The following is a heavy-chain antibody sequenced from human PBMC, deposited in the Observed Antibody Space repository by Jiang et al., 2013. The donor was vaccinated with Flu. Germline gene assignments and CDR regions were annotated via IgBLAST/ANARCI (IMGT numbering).Heavy chain of an antibody. D-gene: IGHD3-22*01. CDR1: GGSFSGYF. Sequence: LLKPSETLSLTCAFYGGSFSGYFGNWIRQPPGKGLEWIGEINHSGNTNYNPSLKSRVTISLDTSKNEISLRLTSMTAADTAVYYCARNRADSYDSSGFYYSGSSFDYWGQGTLVTVSS. J-gene: IGHJ4*02. V-gene: IGHV4-34*01. CDR2: INHSGNT. CDR3: ARNRADSYDSSGFYYSGSSFDY.